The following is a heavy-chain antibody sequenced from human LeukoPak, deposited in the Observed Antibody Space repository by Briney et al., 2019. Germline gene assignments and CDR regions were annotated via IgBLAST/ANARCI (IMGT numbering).Heavy chain of an antibody. Sequence: AAGSLRLSCAASGFTFSSYAMHWLRQAPGKGLEYVSAISSNGGSTYYANSVKGRFTISRDNSKNTLYLQVGSLRAEDMAVYYCARGFPSPDKRPCWGQGTLVTVSS. CDR2: ISSNGGST. CDR1: GFTFSSYA. J-gene: IGHJ4*02. CDR3: ARGFPSPDKRPC. V-gene: IGHV3-64*01. D-gene: IGHD3-10*01.